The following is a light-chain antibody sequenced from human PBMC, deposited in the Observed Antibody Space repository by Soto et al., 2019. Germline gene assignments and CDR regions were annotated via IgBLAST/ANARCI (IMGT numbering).Light chain of an antibody. Sequence: EIVMTQSPGTLSVSPEDRATLSCRASQSVSSSLAWYQQIPGQAPRLLIYDASTRATGIPARFGGSGSGTEFTLTISSLQSEDFAVNYCQQYNNWPPLTLGGGTKVELK. CDR1: QSVSSS. CDR2: DAS. V-gene: IGKV3-15*01. J-gene: IGKJ4*01. CDR3: QQYNNWPPLT.